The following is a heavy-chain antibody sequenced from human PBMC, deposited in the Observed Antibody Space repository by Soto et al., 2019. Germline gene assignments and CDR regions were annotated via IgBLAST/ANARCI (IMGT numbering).Heavy chain of an antibody. J-gene: IGHJ6*02. D-gene: IGHD3-10*01. CDR1: GFTFNSYA. V-gene: IGHV3-23*01. Sequence: GGSLRLSCAASGFTFNSYAMSWVRQAPGKGLEWVSAISGSGGSTYYADSVKGRFTISRDNSKNTLYLQMNSLRAEDTAVYYCATGRGVNFYYGMDVWGQGTTVTVSS. CDR2: ISGSGGST. CDR3: ATGRGVNFYYGMDV.